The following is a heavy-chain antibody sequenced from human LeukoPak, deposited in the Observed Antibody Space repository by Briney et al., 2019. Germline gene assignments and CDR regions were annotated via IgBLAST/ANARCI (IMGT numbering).Heavy chain of an antibody. J-gene: IGHJ4*02. CDR1: GFTFSYYG. V-gene: IGHV3-30*02. D-gene: IGHD6-19*01. CDR3: ARAYSSGWYRTFDY. Sequence: GGSLRLSCAASGFTFSYYGMHWVRQAPGKGLEWMAFIRYDGNDKFYADSVKGRFTISRDNAKNSLYLQMNSLRAEDTAVYYCARAYSSGWYRTFDYWGQGTLVTVSS. CDR2: IRYDGNDK.